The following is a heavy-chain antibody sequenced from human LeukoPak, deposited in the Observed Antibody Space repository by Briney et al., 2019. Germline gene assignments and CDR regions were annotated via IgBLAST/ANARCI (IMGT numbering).Heavy chain of an antibody. J-gene: IGHJ5*02. D-gene: IGHD2-15*01. CDR2: IDHSGST. CDR1: GGSFSGYY. CDR3: ARGLILAAILFDP. V-gene: IGHV4-34*01. Sequence: SETLSLTCAVYGGSFSGYYWSWIRQPPGKGLEWIGEIDHSGSTNYNPSLKSRVTISVDTSKNQFSLKLSSVTAADTAVYYCARGLILAAILFDPWGQGTLVTVSS.